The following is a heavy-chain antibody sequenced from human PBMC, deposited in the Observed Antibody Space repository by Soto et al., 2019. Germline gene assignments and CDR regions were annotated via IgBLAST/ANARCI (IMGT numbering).Heavy chain of an antibody. D-gene: IGHD2-21*02. J-gene: IGHJ2*01. CDR3: AKTHRATMVVTRYWYFDL. Sequence: PGGSLRLSCAASGFTFGAFAMAWVRQRPGNGLEWVSSLSGGGGSTYYNNSVRGRFTISRDNSNSTLFLQMNNLRAEDTAVYFCAKTHRATMVVTRYWYFDLWGRGTLVTVSS. V-gene: IGHV3-23*01. CDR1: GFTFGAFA. CDR2: LSGGGGST.